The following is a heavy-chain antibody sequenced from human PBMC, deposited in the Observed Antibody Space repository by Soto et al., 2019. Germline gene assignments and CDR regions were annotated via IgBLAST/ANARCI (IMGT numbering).Heavy chain of an antibody. V-gene: IGHV1-18*03. Sequence: QVQLVQSGAEVKKPGASVKVSCKASGYTFTSYGISCVRQAPGQGLGWMGWMRAYNANTNYAPKLQGQVTMTTDTATSTAYMDLRSLRSDDLAVYYCARDSPPPREWGQGTLVTVSS. CDR1: GYTFTSYG. CDR3: ARDSPPPRE. J-gene: IGHJ4*02. CDR2: MRAYNANT.